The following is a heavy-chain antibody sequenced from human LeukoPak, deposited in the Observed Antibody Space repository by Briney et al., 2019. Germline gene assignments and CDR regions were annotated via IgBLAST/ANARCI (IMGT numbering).Heavy chain of an antibody. D-gene: IGHD6-13*01. CDR3: ARGVGRSWYYGYYYYYMDV. CDR2: VSAYNGNT. Sequence: GASVKVSCKASGYTFTSYGISWVRQAPGQGLEWMGWVSAYNGNTNYAQKLQGRVTMTTDTSTSTAYMELRSLRSDDTAVYYCARGVGRSWYYGYYYYYMDVWGKGTTVTVSS. V-gene: IGHV1-18*01. J-gene: IGHJ6*03. CDR1: GYTFTSYG.